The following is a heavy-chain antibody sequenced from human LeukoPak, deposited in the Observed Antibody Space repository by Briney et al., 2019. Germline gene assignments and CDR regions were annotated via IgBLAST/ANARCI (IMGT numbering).Heavy chain of an antibody. D-gene: IGHD3-22*01. CDR1: GGTFSSYA. CDR2: IIPVFGTA. J-gene: IGHJ4*02. V-gene: IGHV1-69*01. CDR3: ARSQYPNYYDSSGPVDY. Sequence: SVKVSCKASGGTFSSYAISWVRQAPGQGLEWMGGIIPVFGTANYAQKFQGRVTITADESTSTAYMELSRLRSDDTAVYYCARSQYPNYYDSSGPVDYWGQGTLVTVSS.